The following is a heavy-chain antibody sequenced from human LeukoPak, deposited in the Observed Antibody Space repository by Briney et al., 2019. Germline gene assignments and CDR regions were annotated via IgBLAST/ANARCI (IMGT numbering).Heavy chain of an antibody. V-gene: IGHV4-59*08. J-gene: IGHJ4*02. Sequence: PSETLSLTCTVSGGSISSYYWSWIRQPPGKGLEWIGYIYYSGSTNYNPSLKSRVTISVDTSKNQFSLKLSSVTAADTAVYYCARHPSYGSGSYGYVDYWGQGTLVTVSS. CDR3: ARHPSYGSGSYGYVDY. CDR2: IYYSGST. D-gene: IGHD3-10*01. CDR1: GGSISSYY.